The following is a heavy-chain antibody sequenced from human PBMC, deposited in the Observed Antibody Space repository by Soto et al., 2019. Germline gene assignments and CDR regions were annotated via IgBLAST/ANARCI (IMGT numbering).Heavy chain of an antibody. Sequence: PGGSLRLSCAASGFTFSNHGMNWVRQAPGKRLEWVSVISYDGRHKHYADSVKGRFSISRDNSQNTLYLQIYSLRGEDTAVYYCAKDRAPFIYDSWSGPFDFWGQGTLVTVSS. D-gene: IGHD3-3*01. CDR3: AKDRAPFIYDSWSGPFDF. V-gene: IGHV3-30*18. CDR2: ISYDGRHK. J-gene: IGHJ4*02. CDR1: GFTFSNHG.